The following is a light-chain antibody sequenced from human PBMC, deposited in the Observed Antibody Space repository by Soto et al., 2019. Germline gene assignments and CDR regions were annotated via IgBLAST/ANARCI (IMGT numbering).Light chain of an antibody. V-gene: IGLV2-23*02. J-gene: IGLJ7*01. Sequence: QSALTQPASVAGSPGQSSTLSFTGTSSDVGRHNLVSWYQQHPGQAPKLMIYEVSKRPLGVSARFSASKSGNTASLTISGLQAEDEADYYCCSYGGSRAVFGGGTQLTVL. CDR3: CSYGGSRAV. CDR1: SSDVGRHNL. CDR2: EVS.